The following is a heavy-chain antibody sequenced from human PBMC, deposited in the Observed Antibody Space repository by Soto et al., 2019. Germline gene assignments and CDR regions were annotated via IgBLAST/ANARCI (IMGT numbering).Heavy chain of an antibody. J-gene: IGHJ4*02. CDR1: GGSISSGSFY. V-gene: IGHV4-31*03. Sequence: QVQLQESGPGLVKPSQTLTLTCTVSGGSISSGSFYWSWIRQHPGKGLEWIGHISDSGSSYYNPSTRGRVTISVDTSKNQFSLKLSAVTAADTAVYFCARTTFYDIFTAYYSLFDYWGQGTLVTVSS. CDR2: ISDSGSS. CDR3: ARTTFYDIFTAYYSLFDY. D-gene: IGHD3-9*01.